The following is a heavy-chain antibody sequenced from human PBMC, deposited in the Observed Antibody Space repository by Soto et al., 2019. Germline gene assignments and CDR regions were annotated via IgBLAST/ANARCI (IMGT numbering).Heavy chain of an antibody. V-gene: IGHV3-23*01. CDR3: AKDRERDAWYEDY. J-gene: IGHJ4*02. D-gene: IGHD6-13*01. CDR2: ISGSDGST. Sequence: GGSLRLSCVASGFSFSSYAMSWVRQAPGKGLEWVSVISGSDGSTYYADSVKGRFTISRDNSKNTLYLQMNSLRAEDTAIYYCAKDRERDAWYEDYWGQGTLVTVSS. CDR1: GFSFSSYA.